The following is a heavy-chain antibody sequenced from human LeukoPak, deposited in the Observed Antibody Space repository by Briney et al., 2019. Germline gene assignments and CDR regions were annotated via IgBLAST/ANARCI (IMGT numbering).Heavy chain of an antibody. J-gene: IGHJ4*02. CDR3: AREFDYYDSSGHFDY. D-gene: IGHD3-22*01. V-gene: IGHV3-30*04. CDR1: GFTFSSYA. Sequence: GGSLRLSCAASGFTFSSYAMHWVRQAPDKGLEWVAVISYDGSNKYYADSVKGRFTISRDNSKNTLYLQMNSLRAEDTAVFYCAREFDYYDSSGHFDYWGQGTLVTVSS. CDR2: ISYDGSNK.